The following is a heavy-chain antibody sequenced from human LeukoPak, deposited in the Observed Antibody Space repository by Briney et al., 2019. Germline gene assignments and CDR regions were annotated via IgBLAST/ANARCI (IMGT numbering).Heavy chain of an antibody. CDR3: ARDSVPIWSGYSAFDY. CDR2: ISYDGSNK. J-gene: IGHJ4*02. CDR1: GFTFSSYA. Sequence: GGSLRLSCAASGFTFSSYAMHWVRQAPGKGLEWVAVISYDGSNKYYADSVKGRFTISRDNSKNTLYLQMNSLRAEDTAVYYCARDSVPIWSGYSAFDYWGQGTLVTVSS. D-gene: IGHD3-3*01. V-gene: IGHV3-30-3*01.